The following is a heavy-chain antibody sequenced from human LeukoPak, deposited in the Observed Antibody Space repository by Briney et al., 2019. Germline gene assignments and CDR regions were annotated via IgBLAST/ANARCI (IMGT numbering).Heavy chain of an antibody. J-gene: IGHJ5*02. V-gene: IGHV4-38-2*02. CDR2: IYHSGST. CDR3: ARDCSSTPCYTRSFDP. CDR1: GYSISSGYY. D-gene: IGHD2-2*02. Sequence: ASETLSLTCTVSGYSISSGYYWGWFRQPPGKGLEWIGSIYHSGSTYYNPSLKSRVTISGDTSKNQFSLNLSSLTATDTAVYYCARDCSSTPCYTRSFDPWGQGTLVTVSS.